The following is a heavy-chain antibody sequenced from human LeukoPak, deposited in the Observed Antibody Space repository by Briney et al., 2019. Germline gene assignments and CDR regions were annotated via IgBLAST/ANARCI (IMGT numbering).Heavy chain of an antibody. CDR3: VKDLDIVVEIAAL. V-gene: IGHV3-23*01. Sequence: GGSLRLSCVASGFTFNNYAMSWVRQAPGKGLEWVSAISGSGLTTYYADSVKGRFTISRDSYKSTLYLQINSLRAEDTAVYYCVKDLDIVVEIAALRGHGTLVTVSS. D-gene: IGHD2-15*01. CDR2: ISGSGLTT. CDR1: GFTFNNYA. J-gene: IGHJ4*01.